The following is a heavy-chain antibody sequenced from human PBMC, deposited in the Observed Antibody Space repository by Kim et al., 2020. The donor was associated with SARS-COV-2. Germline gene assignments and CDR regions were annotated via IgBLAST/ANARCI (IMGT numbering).Heavy chain of an antibody. Sequence: GGSLRLSCAASGFTFSNAWMSWVRQAPGKGLEWVGLIKSKTEGGTTDYAAPVKGRFTISRDDSKNTLYLQMNSLKTEDTAVYYCITGPTWGYWGQGTLVTVSS. V-gene: IGHV3-15*01. CDR1: GFTFSNAW. CDR3: ITGPTWGY. D-gene: IGHD3-16*01. CDR2: IKSKTEGGTT. J-gene: IGHJ4*02.